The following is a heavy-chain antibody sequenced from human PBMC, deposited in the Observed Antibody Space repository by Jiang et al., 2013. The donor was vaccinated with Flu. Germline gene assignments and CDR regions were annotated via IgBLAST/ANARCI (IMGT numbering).Heavy chain of an antibody. CDR1: GGSISDSSYY. D-gene: IGHD2/OR15-2a*01. J-gene: IGHJ6*02. CDR3: ARDFWRPNYYYYGVDV. CDR2: LYYSGSA. V-gene: IGHV4-39*07. Sequence: PGLVKASETLSLTCTVSGGSISDSSYYWGWVRQPPGKGLEWIGSLYYSGSAYYNPSLRSRVTISVDTSKNQFSLRLSSVTAADTAVYYCARDFWRPNYYYYGVDVWGQGTTVTVSS.